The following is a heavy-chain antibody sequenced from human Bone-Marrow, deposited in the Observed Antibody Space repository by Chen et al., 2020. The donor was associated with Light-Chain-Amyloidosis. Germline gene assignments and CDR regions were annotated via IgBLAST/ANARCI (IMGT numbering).Heavy chain of an antibody. CDR1: GYNLTEVA. J-gene: IGHJ6*02. CDR3: TTGDAIESYHYGLDV. CDR2: FDPEDGTK. Sequence: VQLVQSGAEVKKTGASVKVACKVSGYNLTEVAMHWVRQTPGKGLEWMGGFDPEDGTKISDRMFQGRATMTDDTSTKTSLMMISRLSSDDTALYFCTTGDAIESYHYGLDVWGQGTTVIVSS. V-gene: IGHV1-24*01.